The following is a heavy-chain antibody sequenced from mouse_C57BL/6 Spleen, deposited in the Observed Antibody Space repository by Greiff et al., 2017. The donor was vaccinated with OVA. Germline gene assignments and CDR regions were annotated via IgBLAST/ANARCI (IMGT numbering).Heavy chain of an antibody. D-gene: IGHD1-1*01. V-gene: IGHV1-69*01. J-gene: IGHJ1*03. Sequence: QVQLKQPGAELVMPGASVKLSCKASGYTFTSYWMHWVKQRPGQGLEWIGEIDPSDSYTNYNQKFKGKSTLTVDKSSSTAYMQLSSLTSEDSAVYYCARGYYGSSSWYFDVWGTGTTVTVSS. CDR3: ARGYYGSSSWYFDV. CDR2: IDPSDSYT. CDR1: GYTFTSYW.